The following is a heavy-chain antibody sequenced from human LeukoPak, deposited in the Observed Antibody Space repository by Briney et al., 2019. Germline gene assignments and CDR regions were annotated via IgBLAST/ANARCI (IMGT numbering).Heavy chain of an antibody. CDR1: GFTFRSYA. V-gene: IGHV3-64*01. Sequence: GGSLRLSCAASGFTFRSYAMHWVRQAPGKGLEYVSAISSNGGSTYYANSVKGRFTISRDNSKNTLYLQMGSLRAEDMAVYYCARAVGGSSWYYDYWGQGTLVTVSS. J-gene: IGHJ4*02. CDR2: ISSNGGST. D-gene: IGHD6-13*01. CDR3: ARAVGGSSWYYDY.